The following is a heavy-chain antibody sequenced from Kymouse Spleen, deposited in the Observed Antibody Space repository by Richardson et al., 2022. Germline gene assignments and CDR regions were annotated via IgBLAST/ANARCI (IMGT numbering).Heavy chain of an antibody. V-gene: IGHV3-7*01. CDR2: IKQDGSEK. Sequence: EVQLVESGGGLVQPGGSLRLSCAASGFTFSSYWMSWVRQAPGKGLEWVANIKQDGSEKYYVDSVKGRFTISRDNAKNSLYLQMNSLRAEDTAVYYCARRYYYGSGSPPFDYWGQGTLVTVSS. CDR3: ARRYYYGSGSPPFDY. D-gene: IGHD3-10*01. CDR1: GFTFSSYW. J-gene: IGHJ4*02.